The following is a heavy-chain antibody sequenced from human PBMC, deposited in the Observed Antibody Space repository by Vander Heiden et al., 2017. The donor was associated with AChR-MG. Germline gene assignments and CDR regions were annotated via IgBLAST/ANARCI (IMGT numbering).Heavy chain of an antibody. D-gene: IGHD3-3*01. CDR3: ARVRYYDFWSGYSNYYYYMDV. CDR2: IIPIFGTA. J-gene: IGHJ6*03. CDR1: GGTFSSYA. Sequence: QVQLVQSGAEVKKPGSSVKVSCKASGGTFSSYAISWVRQAPGQGLEWMGGIIPIFGTANYAQKFQGRVTITADESTSTAYMELSSLRSEDTAVYYCARVRYYDFWSGYSNYYYYMDVWGKGTTVTVSS. V-gene: IGHV1-69*01.